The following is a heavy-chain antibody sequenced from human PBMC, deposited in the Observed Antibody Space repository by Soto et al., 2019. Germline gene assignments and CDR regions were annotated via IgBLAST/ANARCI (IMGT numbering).Heavy chain of an antibody. J-gene: IGHJ4*02. CDR1: GYTLTELS. V-gene: IGHV1-24*01. CDR2: FDPEDGET. Sequence: GASVKLSCKVSGYTLTELSMHWVRQAPGKVLEWMGGFDPEDGETIYAQKFQGRVTMTEDTSTDTAYMKLSSLRSEDTAVYYCATGGWCSSSRCIDFWGQGTLVTVSS. CDR3: ATGGWCSSSRCIDF. D-gene: IGHD6-6*01.